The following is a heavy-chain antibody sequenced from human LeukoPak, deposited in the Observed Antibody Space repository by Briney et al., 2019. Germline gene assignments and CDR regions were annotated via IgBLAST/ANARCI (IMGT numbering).Heavy chain of an antibody. Sequence: SETLSLTCTVSGGSISSSLYYWRWIRQPPGKGLEWIGSIYYSGSTYYTPSLKSRVTISVDTSKNQFSLKLSSVTAADTAVYYCARLHYGGGGDDYWGQGTLVTVSS. V-gene: IGHV4-39*01. CDR3: ARLHYGGGGDDY. J-gene: IGHJ4*02. CDR2: IYYSGST. D-gene: IGHD3-10*02. CDR1: GGSISSSLYY.